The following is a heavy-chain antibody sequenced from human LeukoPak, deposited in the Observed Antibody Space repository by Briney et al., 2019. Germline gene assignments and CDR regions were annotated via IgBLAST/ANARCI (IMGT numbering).Heavy chain of an antibody. V-gene: IGHV3-23*01. J-gene: IGHJ4*02. CDR3: AKRYCTITNCSLFDY. D-gene: IGHD2-2*01. CDR1: GFTFSCYA. Sequence: GESLRLFCAASGFTFSCYAMSWVRQAPGKGLEWVSAISGGGGSTYYADSVKGRFTISRDNSKNTLYLQMNSLRAEDTAVYYCAKRYCTITNCSLFDYWGQGTLVPVS. CDR2: ISGGGGST.